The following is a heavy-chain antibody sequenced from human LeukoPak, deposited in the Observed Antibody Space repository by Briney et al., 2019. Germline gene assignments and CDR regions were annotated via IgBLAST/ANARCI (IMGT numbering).Heavy chain of an antibody. Sequence: ASVKVSCKVSGYTLTELSMHWVRQAPGKGLEWMGGFDPKDGETIYAQKFQGRVTMTEDTSTDTAYMELSSLRSEDTAVYYCATNAVGGYHSYFQHWGQGTLVTVSS. CDR1: GYTLTELS. D-gene: IGHD3-22*01. CDR2: FDPKDGET. V-gene: IGHV1-24*01. J-gene: IGHJ1*01. CDR3: ATNAVGGYHSYFQH.